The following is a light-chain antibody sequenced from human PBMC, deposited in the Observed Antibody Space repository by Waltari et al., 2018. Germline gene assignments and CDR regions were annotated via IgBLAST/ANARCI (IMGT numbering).Light chain of an antibody. J-gene: IGLJ2*01. CDR3: QSYDPSLGVV. Sequence: QSVLTQPPSVSGAPGQRVTISCTGSWSNIGAGYDVHWYQQLPGKAPTLLIYGANTRPPGVPDRFFGSKSGSSASLAIPGLQPEDEADYYCQSYDPSLGVVFGGGTKLTVL. CDR1: WSNIGAGYD. CDR2: GAN. V-gene: IGLV1-40*01.